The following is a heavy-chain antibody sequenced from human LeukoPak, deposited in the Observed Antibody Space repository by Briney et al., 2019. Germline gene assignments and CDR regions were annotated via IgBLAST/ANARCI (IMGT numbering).Heavy chain of an antibody. V-gene: IGHV3-7*01. D-gene: IGHD1-14*01. CDR3: ARETDPDDAFDI. CDR1: GFTFSNYW. J-gene: IGHJ3*02. Sequence: PGGSLRLSCAASGFTFSNYWMNWVRQAPGKGLEWVANIKQDGSEKYYVDSVKGRFTISRDNSKNTLYLQMNSLRAEDTAVYYCARETDPDDAFDIWGQGTMVTVSS. CDR2: IKQDGSEK.